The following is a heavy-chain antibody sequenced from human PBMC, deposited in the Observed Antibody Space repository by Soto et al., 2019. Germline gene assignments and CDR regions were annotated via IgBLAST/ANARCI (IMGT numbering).Heavy chain of an antibody. V-gene: IGHV1-18*01. J-gene: IGHJ6*02. CDR1: GYTFTSYG. CDR2: ISAYNGNT. Sequence: ASVKVSCKASGYTFTSYGISWVRQAPGQGLEWMGWISAYNGNTNYAQKFQGRVTMTTDTSTSTAYMELRSTRSDDTAVYYCARRRGGDYYGMDVWGQGTTVTVSS. CDR3: ARRRGGDYYGMDV.